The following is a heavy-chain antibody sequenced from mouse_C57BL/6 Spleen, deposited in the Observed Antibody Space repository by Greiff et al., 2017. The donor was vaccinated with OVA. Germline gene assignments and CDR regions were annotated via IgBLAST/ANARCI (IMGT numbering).Heavy chain of an antibody. CDR3: ARLLRFYAMDY. V-gene: IGHV1-4*01. D-gene: IGHD1-1*01. CDR1: GYTFTSYT. J-gene: IGHJ4*01. CDR2: INPSSGYT. Sequence: VQLQQSGADLARPGASVKMSCKASGYTFTSYTMHWVKQRPGQGLEWIGYINPSSGYTKYNQKFKDKATLTADKSSSTAYMQLSSLTSEDSAVYYCARLLRFYAMDYWGQGTSVTVSS.